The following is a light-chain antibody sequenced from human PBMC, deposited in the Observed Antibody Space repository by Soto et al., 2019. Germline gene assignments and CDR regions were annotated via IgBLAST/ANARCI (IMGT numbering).Light chain of an antibody. V-gene: IGLV3-21*02. CDR3: QVWDNSSDHVV. CDR1: NIGSKS. J-gene: IGLJ2*01. CDR2: DDN. Sequence: SYELTQPPSVSVAPGQTARITCGGNNIGSKSVHWYQQKPGQAPVLVVYDDNDRPSGIPERFSGSNSGNTATLTISRVEAGDEADYYCQVWDNSSDHVVFGGGTKLTVL.